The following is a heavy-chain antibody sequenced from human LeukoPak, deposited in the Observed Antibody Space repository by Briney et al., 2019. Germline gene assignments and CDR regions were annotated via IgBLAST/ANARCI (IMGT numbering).Heavy chain of an antibody. J-gene: IGHJ4*02. CDR3: ARDYYGGNPDH. D-gene: IGHD4-23*01. Sequence: ASVKVSCKTSGYTFTVYQMHWVRQAPGQGLEWMGWINPNSGGRNYAQKFQGRVTMTSDTSISTVYMELSSLRSDDTAVYHCARDYYGGNPDHWGQGTLVTVSS. CDR2: INPNSGGR. CDR1: GYTFTVYQ. V-gene: IGHV1-2*02.